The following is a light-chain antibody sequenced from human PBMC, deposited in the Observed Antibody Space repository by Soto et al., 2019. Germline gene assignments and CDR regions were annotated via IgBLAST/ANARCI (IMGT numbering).Light chain of an antibody. Sequence: EIVLTQSPGTLSLSPGERATLSCRASQSVSNNYLAWYQQKPGQAPRLLIYGASTRATGIPDRFSGSGSGTDFTLTISRLEPEDFAVYYCQQYGSSPFGQGTRLEIK. CDR1: QSVSNNY. CDR2: GAS. J-gene: IGKJ5*01. V-gene: IGKV3-20*01. CDR3: QQYGSSP.